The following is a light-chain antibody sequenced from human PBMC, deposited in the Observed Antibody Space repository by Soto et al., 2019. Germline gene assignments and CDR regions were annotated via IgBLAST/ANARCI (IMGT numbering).Light chain of an antibody. CDR2: EVT. J-gene: IGLJ2*01. Sequence: QSALTQPPSASGSPGQSVTISCAGSGSDIAVYDSVSWYQQHPGTAPKLIIYEVTKRPSGVPDRFSGSKSASTASLTVSGLQAEDEADYYCSSYAGSNTLVFGGGTKLTVL. CDR1: GSDIAVYDS. V-gene: IGLV2-8*01. CDR3: SSYAGSNTLV.